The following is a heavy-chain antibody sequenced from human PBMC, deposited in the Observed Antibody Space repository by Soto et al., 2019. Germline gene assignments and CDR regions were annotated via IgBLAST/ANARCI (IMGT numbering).Heavy chain of an antibody. D-gene: IGHD2-15*01. J-gene: IGHJ4*02. CDR3: AKVMVAATRHTDFDS. CDR1: GGSINSDSYY. V-gene: IGHV4-39*02. CDR2: IYYDGST. Sequence: QLHLRESGPGLVKPSETLSLTCTVSGGSINSDSYYWAWIRQTPGKGLAWIASIYYDGSTYYNPSLKSRVTISADMSKNHFSLRLSSVTAADTAVYYCAKVMVAATRHTDFDSWGQGTLVTVSS.